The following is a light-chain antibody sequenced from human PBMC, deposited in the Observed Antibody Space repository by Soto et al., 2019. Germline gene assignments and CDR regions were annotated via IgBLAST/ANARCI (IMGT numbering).Light chain of an antibody. CDR1: SSVVGGYNF. J-gene: IGLJ1*01. Sequence: QSALTQPASVSGSPGQSITISCTGTSSVVGGYNFVSWYQQHPGKAPKLMIYDVRNRPSGVSNRFSGSKSVNTASLTISGLQAEDQADYYCSSYTSISTYVFGTGTKLTVL. CDR3: SSYTSISTYV. V-gene: IGLV2-14*01. CDR2: DVR.